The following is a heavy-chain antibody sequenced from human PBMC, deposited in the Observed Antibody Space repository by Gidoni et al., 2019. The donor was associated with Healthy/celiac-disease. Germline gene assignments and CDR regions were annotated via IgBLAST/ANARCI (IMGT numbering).Heavy chain of an antibody. Sequence: EVQLLESGGGLVQPGGSLRPSCAASGFTFSSYAMSWVRQAPGKGLEWVAAISGSGGSTYYADSVKGRFTISRDNSKNTLYLQMNSLRAEDTAVYYCAKGRYSYWDFDYWGQGTLVTVSS. CDR2: ISGSGGST. D-gene: IGHD5-18*01. CDR3: AKGRYSYWDFDY. J-gene: IGHJ4*02. V-gene: IGHV3-23*01. CDR1: GFTFSSYA.